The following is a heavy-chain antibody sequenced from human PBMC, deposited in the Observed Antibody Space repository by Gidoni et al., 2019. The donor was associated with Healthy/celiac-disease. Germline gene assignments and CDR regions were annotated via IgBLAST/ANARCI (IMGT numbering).Heavy chain of an antibody. CDR3: ARDSLRSSGYRGNAFDI. Sequence: VPLVQSGAVVKKPVSSVKVSCQASGGTFSSYAISWVRQTPGQGLEWMGGIIPIFSTANYAQKFQGRVTITADESTSTAYMELSSLRSEDTAVYYCARDSLRSSGYRGNAFDIWGQGTMVTVSS. J-gene: IGHJ3*02. CDR1: GGTFSSYA. D-gene: IGHD3-22*01. V-gene: IGHV1-69*01. CDR2: IIPIFSTA.